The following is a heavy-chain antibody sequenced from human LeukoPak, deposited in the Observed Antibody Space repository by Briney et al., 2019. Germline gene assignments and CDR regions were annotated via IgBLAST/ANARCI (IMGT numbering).Heavy chain of an antibody. CDR1: GFTFSNYA. D-gene: IGHD3-10*02. CDR2: ISYSGANT. V-gene: IGHV3-23*01. Sequence: GGSLRLSCTASGFTFSNYAMYWVRQAPGKGLEWVSTISYSGANTYYADSVKGRFTISRDNSKNTLYLQMNSLRAEDTAVYYCAELGITMIGGVWGKGTTVTISS. CDR3: AELGITMIGGV. J-gene: IGHJ6*04.